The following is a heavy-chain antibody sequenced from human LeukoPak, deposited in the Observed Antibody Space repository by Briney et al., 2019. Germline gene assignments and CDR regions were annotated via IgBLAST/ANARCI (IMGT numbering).Heavy chain of an antibody. CDR2: TFDSGST. J-gene: IGHJ4*02. CDR1: GGSISGYL. D-gene: IGHD2/OR15-2a*01. CDR3: ARFSQYYDSPTHYLDY. V-gene: IGHV4-4*07. Sequence: SETLSLTCTVSGGSISGYLWSWIRQPAGKGLEWVGRTFDSGSTSYNPSLESRVTMSVDTSKNQFSLRLNSVTAADTAVYYCARFSQYYDSPTHYLDYWGQGILVTVSS.